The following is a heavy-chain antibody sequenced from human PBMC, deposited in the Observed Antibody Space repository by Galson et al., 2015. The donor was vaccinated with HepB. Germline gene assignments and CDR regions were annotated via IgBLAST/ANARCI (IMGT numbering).Heavy chain of an antibody. J-gene: IGHJ6*02. D-gene: IGHD3-10*01. CDR2: IIPIFGTA. Sequence: SVKVSCKASGGTFSSYAISWVRQAPGQGLEWMGGIIPIFGTANYAQKFQGRVTITADESTSTAYMELSSLRSEDTAVYYCARSFPPYYYGSGSYYYYYGMDVWGQGTTVTVSS. CDR1: GGTFSSYA. CDR3: ARSFPPYYYGSGSYYYYYGMDV. V-gene: IGHV1-69*13.